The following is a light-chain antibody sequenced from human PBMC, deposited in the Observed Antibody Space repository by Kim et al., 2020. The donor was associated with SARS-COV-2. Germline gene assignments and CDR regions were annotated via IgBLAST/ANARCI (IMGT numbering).Light chain of an antibody. Sequence: SASVGDIVTITCRASQTIFNYLNWYQQKPGKAPRLLIYVASSLQSGVPSRFSGSGSGTDFTLTITSLQPEDFAIYYCQQSFRTPYTFGQGTKLEI. CDR1: QTIFNY. V-gene: IGKV1-39*01. CDR2: VAS. CDR3: QQSFRTPYT. J-gene: IGKJ2*01.